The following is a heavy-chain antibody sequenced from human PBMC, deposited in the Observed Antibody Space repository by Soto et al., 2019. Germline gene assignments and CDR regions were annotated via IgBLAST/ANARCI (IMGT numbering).Heavy chain of an antibody. V-gene: IGHV3-74*01. J-gene: IGHJ4*02. CDR1: GFSFSAYG. CDR3: AGASGWKLDY. D-gene: IGHD1-1*01. Sequence: EVQLVESGGGLVQPGGSLRLSCAASGFSFSAYGMHWVRQAPGTGLVWVSRVDADGSGTSYAGSVKGRISISRDNAKNTVSLQANNLRAKDTAVYYCAGASGWKLDYWGPGALVTVSS. CDR2: VDADGSGT.